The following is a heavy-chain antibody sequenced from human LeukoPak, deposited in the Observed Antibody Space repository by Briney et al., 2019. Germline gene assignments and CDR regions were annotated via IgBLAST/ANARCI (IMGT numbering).Heavy chain of an antibody. CDR1: GGSISSYY. V-gene: IGHV4-59*01. CDR3: ARGGRHSYLFDY. D-gene: IGHD3-10*01. Sequence: SETLSPTCTVSGGSISSYYWSWIRQPPGKGLEWIGYIYYSGSTNYNPSLKSRVTISVDTSKNQFSLKLSSVTAADTAVYYCARGGRHSYLFDYWGQGILVTVSS. J-gene: IGHJ4*02. CDR2: IYYSGST.